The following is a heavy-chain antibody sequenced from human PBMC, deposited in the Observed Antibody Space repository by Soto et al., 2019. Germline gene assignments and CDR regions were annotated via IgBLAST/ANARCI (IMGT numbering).Heavy chain of an antibody. V-gene: IGHV4-4*02. CDR3: ARGIGEYQLLSRWFDP. CDR2: IYHSGST. CDR1: GGSISSXXX. J-gene: IGHJ5*02. Sequence: QVQLQESGPGLVKPSGTLSLTCAVSGGSISSXXXXXXVRQPPGKXLEWIGEIYHSGSTNYNPSLKSRVTISVXESKXQFSLKLSXVXXXDTAVYYCARGIGEYQLLSRWFDPWGQGTLVTVSS. D-gene: IGHD2-2*01.